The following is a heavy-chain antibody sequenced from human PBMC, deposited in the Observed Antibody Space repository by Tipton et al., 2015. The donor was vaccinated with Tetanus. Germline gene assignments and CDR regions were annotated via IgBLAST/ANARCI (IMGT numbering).Heavy chain of an antibody. J-gene: IGHJ3*01. D-gene: IGHD1-14*01. CDR1: GFRFSYSG. CDR2: IAFDGKNE. V-gene: IGHV3-30*03. CDR3: ARDVAGITAWPVAFDV. Sequence: SLRLSCAASGFRFSYSGMHWVRQAPGKGLEWVAVIAFDGKNERYADSVKGRFIISRDNSKNTLYLQMSSLRAEDTAVYYCARDVAGITAWPVAFDVWGLGTMVTVSS.